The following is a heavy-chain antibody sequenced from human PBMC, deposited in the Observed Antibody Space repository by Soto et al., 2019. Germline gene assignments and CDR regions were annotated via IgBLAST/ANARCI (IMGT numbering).Heavy chain of an antibody. CDR2: IYYTGTT. Sequence: PSETLSLTSTVSGGSVDSGTYYWTWIRQPPGKGLEWIGNIYYTGTTNYSPSLKSRVTISLDTSKNQFSLKLNSVTAADTAVYYCARDAKVDTCLVGYYYYAMHVWCQGTKVSVSS. CDR1: GGSVDSGTYY. CDR3: ARDAKVDTCLVGYYYYAMHV. D-gene: IGHD5-18*01. J-gene: IGHJ6*02. V-gene: IGHV4-61*01.